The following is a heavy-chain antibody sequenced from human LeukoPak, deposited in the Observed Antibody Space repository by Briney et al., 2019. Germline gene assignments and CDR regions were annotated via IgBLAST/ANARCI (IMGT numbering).Heavy chain of an antibody. CDR1: GVSISNSRYY. Sequence: SETLSLTCTVSGVSISNSRYYWGWIRQPPGKGLEWIGSIYYSGSTYYNPSLKSRVTISVDTSKNQFSLKLSSVTAADTAVYYCARHGYYYGSGTGNSWFDPWGQGTLVTVSS. V-gene: IGHV4-39*01. D-gene: IGHD3-10*01. J-gene: IGHJ5*02. CDR3: ARHGYYYGSGTGNSWFDP. CDR2: IYYSGST.